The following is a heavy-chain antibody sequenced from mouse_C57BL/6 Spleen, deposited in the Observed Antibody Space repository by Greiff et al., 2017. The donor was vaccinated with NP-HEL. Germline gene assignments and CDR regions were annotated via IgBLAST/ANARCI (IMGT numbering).Heavy chain of an antibody. D-gene: IGHD2-14*01. CDR3: ARSALYSIGGY. J-gene: IGHJ2*01. CDR1: GYSFTGYY. Sequence: EVQLQQSGPELVKPGASVKISCKASGYSFTGYYMNWVKQSPEKSLEWIGEINPSTGGTTYNQKFKAKATLTVDKSSSTAYRQLKSLTSEDSAVYYCARSALYSIGGYWGQGTTLTVSS. V-gene: IGHV1-42*01. CDR2: INPSTGGT.